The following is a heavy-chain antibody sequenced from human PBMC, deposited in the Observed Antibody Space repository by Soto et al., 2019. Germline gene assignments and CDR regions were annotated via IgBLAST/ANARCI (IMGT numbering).Heavy chain of an antibody. J-gene: IGHJ4*02. Sequence: GGSLRLSCAASGFTFSSYSMNWVRQAPGKGLEWVSYISSSSSTIYYADSVKGRFTISRDNAKNSLYLQMNSLRDEDTAVYYCARAPNYDFWSGYSHIYFDYWGQGTLVTASS. CDR1: GFTFSSYS. CDR3: ARAPNYDFWSGYSHIYFDY. D-gene: IGHD3-3*01. CDR2: ISSSSSTI. V-gene: IGHV3-48*02.